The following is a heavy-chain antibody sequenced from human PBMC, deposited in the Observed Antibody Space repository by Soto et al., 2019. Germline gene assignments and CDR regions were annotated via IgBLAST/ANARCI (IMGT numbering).Heavy chain of an antibody. J-gene: IGHJ5*02. CDR2: FDPEDGET. V-gene: IGHV1-24*01. CDR3: ATGSYNWNDGGFAP. Sequence: GASVKVSCKVSGYTLTELSMHWVRQAPGKGLEWMGGFDPEDGETIYAQKFQGRVTMTEDTSTDTAYMELSSLRSEDTAVYYCATGSYNWNDGGFAPWGQGTLVTVSS. D-gene: IGHD1-1*01. CDR1: GYTLTELS.